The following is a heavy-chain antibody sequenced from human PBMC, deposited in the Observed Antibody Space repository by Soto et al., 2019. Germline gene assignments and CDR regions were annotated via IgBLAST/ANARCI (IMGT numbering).Heavy chain of an antibody. CDR1: GGTFSSYA. J-gene: IGHJ1*01. CDR3: AREGSGPGGIAVPRELFQH. Sequence: SVKVSFKASGGTFSSYAISWVRQAPGQGLEWMGGIIPIFGTANYAQKFQGRVTITADESTSTAYMELSSLRSEDTAVYYCAREGSGPGGIAVPRELFQHWGQGTLVTVSS. V-gene: IGHV1-69*13. CDR2: IIPIFGTA. D-gene: IGHD6-19*01.